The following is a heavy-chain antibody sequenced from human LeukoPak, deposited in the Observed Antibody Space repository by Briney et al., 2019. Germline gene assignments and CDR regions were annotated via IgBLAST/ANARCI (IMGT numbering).Heavy chain of an antibody. J-gene: IGHJ5*02. Sequence: PSETLSLTCTVSGYSISSGYYWGWTRQPPGKGLEWIGSIYHSGSTYYNPSLKSRVTISVDTSKNQFSLKLSSVTAADTAVYYCARGLGPSNWFDPWGQGTLVTVSS. CDR2: IYHSGST. V-gene: IGHV4-38-2*02. CDR1: GYSISSGYY. CDR3: ARGLGPSNWFDP. D-gene: IGHD4-11*01.